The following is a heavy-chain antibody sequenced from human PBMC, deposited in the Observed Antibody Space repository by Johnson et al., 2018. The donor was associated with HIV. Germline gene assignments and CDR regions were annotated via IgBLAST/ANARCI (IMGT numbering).Heavy chain of an antibody. CDR3: AKDMWGYGYSGYDRDAFDI. D-gene: IGHD5-12*01. CDR1: GFPFVHYG. J-gene: IGHJ3*02. Sequence: VQLVESGGGVVPPGGSLRLSCAASGFPFVHYGLSRVRHAPGKGLEWVPGINWNGAVTCYADSVKGRFTISRDNAKNSLYLQMNSLRAEDTAVYYCAKDMWGYGYSGYDRDAFDIWGQGTMVTVSS. V-gene: IGHV3-20*04. CDR2: INWNGAVT.